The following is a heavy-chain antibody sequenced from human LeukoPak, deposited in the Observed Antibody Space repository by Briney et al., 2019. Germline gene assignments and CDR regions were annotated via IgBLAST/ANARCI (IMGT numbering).Heavy chain of an antibody. CDR1: GFTFSTYA. Sequence: GGSLRLSCAASGFTFSTYAMSWVRQAPGKGLEWVSGISGRGGSTYYADSVKGRFTISRDNSKNTLYLQMNSLRAEDTAVYYCARHYDFWSLGYWGQGTLVTVSS. CDR3: ARHYDFWSLGY. V-gene: IGHV3-23*01. J-gene: IGHJ4*02. D-gene: IGHD3-3*01. CDR2: ISGRGGST.